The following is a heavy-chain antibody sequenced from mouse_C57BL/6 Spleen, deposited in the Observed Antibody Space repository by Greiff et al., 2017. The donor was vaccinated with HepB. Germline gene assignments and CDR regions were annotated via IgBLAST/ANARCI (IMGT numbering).Heavy chain of an antibody. J-gene: IGHJ2*01. CDR2: IYPGGGYT. D-gene: IGHD2-4*01. Sequence: LVESGAELVRPGTSVKMSCKASGYTFTNYWIGWAKQRPGHGLEWIGDIYPGGGYTNYNEKFKGKATLTADKSSSTAYMQFSSLTSEDSAIYYCARSGDYDNYFDYWGQGTTLTVSS. CDR3: ARSGDYDNYFDY. CDR1: GYTFTNYW. V-gene: IGHV1-63*01.